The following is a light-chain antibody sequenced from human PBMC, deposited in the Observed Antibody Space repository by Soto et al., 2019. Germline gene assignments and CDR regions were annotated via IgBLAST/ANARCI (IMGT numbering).Light chain of an antibody. Sequence: QSVLTQPPSVSAAPGQKVTISCSGSSSNIGNNLVSWYQQLPGTVPKLLIYDNNKRPSGISDRFSGSKSGTSATLGITGLQTGDEGDYYCGAWDSRLSAYVFGTGTKVTVL. J-gene: IGLJ1*01. CDR1: SSNIGNNL. V-gene: IGLV1-51*01. CDR3: GAWDSRLSAYV. CDR2: DNN.